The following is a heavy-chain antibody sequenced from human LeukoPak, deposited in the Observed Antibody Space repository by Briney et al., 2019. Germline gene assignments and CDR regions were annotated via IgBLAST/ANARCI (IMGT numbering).Heavy chain of an antibody. Sequence: ASLKVSCKASVGTFSTYTISWVRHAPGQGLEWMCGLIPIFGTANYAQKLQGRVTITADESTSTVYMELSSLRSEDTAVDYCARDITGLGSGSYALDYWGQGTLVTVSS. D-gene: IGHD3-10*01. J-gene: IGHJ4*02. CDR1: VGTFSTYT. CDR3: ARDITGLGSGSYALDY. V-gene: IGHV1-69*13. CDR2: LIPIFGTA.